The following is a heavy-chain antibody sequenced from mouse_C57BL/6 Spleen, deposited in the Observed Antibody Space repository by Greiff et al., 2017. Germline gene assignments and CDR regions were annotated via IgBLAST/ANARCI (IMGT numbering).Heavy chain of an antibody. D-gene: IGHD2-5*01. CDR2: IDPSDSET. Sequence: QVHVKQPGAELVRPGSSVKLSCKASGYTFTRSWMHWVKQRPIQGLEWIGNIDPSDSETHYNQKFKDKATLTVDKSSSTAYMQLSSLTSEDSAVYYCARSPYSNYLYYFDYWGQGTTLTVSS. J-gene: IGHJ2*01. CDR1: GYTFTRSW. CDR3: ARSPYSNYLYYFDY. V-gene: IGHV1-52*01.